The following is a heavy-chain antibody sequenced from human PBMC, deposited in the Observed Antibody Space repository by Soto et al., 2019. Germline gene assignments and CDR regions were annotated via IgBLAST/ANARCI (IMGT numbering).Heavy chain of an antibody. CDR3: ARTRRRIAAAGIDY. V-gene: IGHV3-30-3*01. CDR1: GFTFSSYA. Sequence: QVQLVESGGGVVQPGRSLRLSCAASGFTFSSYAMHWVRHAPGTGLEWVAVISYDGSNKYYADSVKGRFTISRDNSKNPLYLQMNSLRAEATAVYYCARTRRRIAAAGIDYWGQGTLVTVSS. D-gene: IGHD6-13*01. J-gene: IGHJ4*02. CDR2: ISYDGSNK.